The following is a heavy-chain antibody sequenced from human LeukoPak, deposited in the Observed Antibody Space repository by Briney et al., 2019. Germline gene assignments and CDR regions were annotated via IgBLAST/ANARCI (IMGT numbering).Heavy chain of an antibody. Sequence: GGSLRLSCAASGFTFSSYSMNWVRQAPGKGLEWVSSISSSSSYINYADSVKGRFTISRDNAKNSLYLQMNSLRAEDTAVYYCARGEATLGYWGQGTLVTVSS. V-gene: IGHV3-21*01. CDR2: ISSSSSYI. CDR3: ARGEATLGY. J-gene: IGHJ4*02. D-gene: IGHD1-26*01. CDR1: GFTFSSYS.